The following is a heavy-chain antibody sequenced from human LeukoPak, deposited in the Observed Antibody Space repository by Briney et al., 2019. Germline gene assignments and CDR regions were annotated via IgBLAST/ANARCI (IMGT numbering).Heavy chain of an antibody. V-gene: IGHV1-46*01. J-gene: IGHJ5*02. D-gene: IGHD6-19*01. CDR1: GYTFTSYY. Sequence: ASVKVSCKASGYTFTSYYMHWVRQAPGQGLEWMGIINTSGGSTSYAQKFQGRVTMTRDTSTSTVYMELSSLRSEDTAVYYCTRDQERSGWYGWSDPWGQGTLVTVSS. CDR2: INTSGGST. CDR3: TRDQERSGWYGWSDP.